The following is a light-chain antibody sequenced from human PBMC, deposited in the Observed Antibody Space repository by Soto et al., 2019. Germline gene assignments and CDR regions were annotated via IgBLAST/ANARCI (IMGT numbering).Light chain of an antibody. J-gene: IGKJ2*01. CDR1: QSIRNY. CDR3: QQSFSSPYT. Sequence: DIQMTQSPSSLSASVGDRVTITCRASQSIRNYVNWYQQKPGKAPKFLIYVASTLQIGVPSRFSGSGPGTDFTLTITSLQPEDVATYYCQQSFSSPYTFGPGTKREIK. V-gene: IGKV1-39*01. CDR2: VAS.